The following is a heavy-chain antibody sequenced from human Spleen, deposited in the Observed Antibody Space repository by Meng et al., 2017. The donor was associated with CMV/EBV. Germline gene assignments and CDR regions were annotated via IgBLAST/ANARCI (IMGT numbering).Heavy chain of an antibody. CDR2: IHYDGSDK. Sequence: GGSLRLSCAASGFMFNSDWMHWVRQAPGKGLEWVAFIHYDGSDKYYADSMKGRFTISRDNSKNTLYLQMNSLRAEDTAVYYCAKNLYHSAPRPNYDYWYTMDVWGQGTTVTVSS. D-gene: IGHD6-6*01. CDR1: GFMFNSDW. CDR3: AKNLYHSAPRPNYDYWYTMDV. J-gene: IGHJ6*02. V-gene: IGHV3-30*02.